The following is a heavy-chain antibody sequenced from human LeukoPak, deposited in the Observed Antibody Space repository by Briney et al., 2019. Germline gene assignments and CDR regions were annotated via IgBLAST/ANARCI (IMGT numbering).Heavy chain of an antibody. CDR1: GFTFDDYA. V-gene: IGHV3-9*03. J-gene: IGHJ4*02. CDR3: AKGSEWELPLGWAFDY. CDR2: ISWNSGSI. Sequence: GGSLRLSCAASGFTFDDYAMHWVRQAPGKGLEWVSGISWNSGSIGYADSVKGRFTISRDNAKNSLYLQMNSLRAEDMALYYCAKGSEWELPLGWAFDYWGQGTLVTVSS. D-gene: IGHD1-26*01.